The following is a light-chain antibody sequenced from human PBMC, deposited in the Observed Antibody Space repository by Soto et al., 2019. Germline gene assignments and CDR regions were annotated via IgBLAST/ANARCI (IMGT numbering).Light chain of an antibody. CDR1: QSVGTS. CDR3: QHRSSWPRS. CDR2: DAA. Sequence: DIVLTQSPATLSLSPGDRATLSCRASQSVGTSLARYKQQPGQAPRLLIHDAAYRASGIPERFRGSVSGTAFSLSISSLEPDDFAVYYCQHRSSWPRSFGRGTKVEV. J-gene: IGKJ1*01. V-gene: IGKV3-11*01.